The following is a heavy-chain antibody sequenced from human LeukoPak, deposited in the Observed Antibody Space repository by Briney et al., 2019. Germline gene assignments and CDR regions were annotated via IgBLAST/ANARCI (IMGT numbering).Heavy chain of an antibody. CDR1: GFSFSRYS. V-gene: IGHV3-48*01. CDR3: ASRDCSSTSCYPYYFDY. CDR2: ISTGSI. Sequence: GGSLRLSCVASGFSFSRYSTNWVRQAPGKGLEWVAHISTGSIWYADSVKGRFTISRDNSKNTLYLQMNSLRAEDTAVYYCASRDCSSTSCYPYYFDYWGQGTLVTVSS. D-gene: IGHD2-2*01. J-gene: IGHJ4*02.